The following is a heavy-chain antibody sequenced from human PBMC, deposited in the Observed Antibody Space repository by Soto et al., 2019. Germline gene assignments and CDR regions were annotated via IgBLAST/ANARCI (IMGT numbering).Heavy chain of an antibody. Sequence: SVKVSCKASGDTVTNYGITWGRQAAGQKLEWMGWISAYNAKTNYAQNLQGRVTLTTDTSPSTAYMELTSLRSDDPAVYFCARDWTCGSSVSYYGMDVWGQGTTVTVSS. CDR2: ISAYNAKT. J-gene: IGHJ6*02. V-gene: IGHV1-18*01. CDR1: GDTVTNYG. CDR3: ARDWTCGSSVSYYGMDV. D-gene: IGHD6-6*01.